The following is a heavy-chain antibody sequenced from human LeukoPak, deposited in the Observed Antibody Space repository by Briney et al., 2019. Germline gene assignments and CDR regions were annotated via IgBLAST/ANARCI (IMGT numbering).Heavy chain of an antibody. CDR1: GFTFSAYA. J-gene: IGHJ4*02. CDR3: AKRGPIYSSSPGNYFDY. Sequence: PGGSLRLSCITSGFTFSAYAMTWVRQAPGQGLEWISSIDGSGDKTYYGDSVKGRFTISRDNSKNTLYLQMNSLRAEDTAVYYCAKRGPIYSSSPGNYFDYWGQGTLVTVSS. D-gene: IGHD6-6*01. CDR2: IDGSGDKT. V-gene: IGHV3-23*01.